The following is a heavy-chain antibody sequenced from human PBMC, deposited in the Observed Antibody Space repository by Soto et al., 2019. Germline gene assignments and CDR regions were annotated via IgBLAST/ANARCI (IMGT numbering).Heavy chain of an antibody. CDR2: IYHSGST. J-gene: IGHJ4*02. CDR1: GGSISSGGYS. V-gene: IGHV4-30-2*01. D-gene: IGHD4-17*01. CDR3: ARYQTTVTSYDF. Sequence: SETLSLTCAVSGGSISSGGYSWSWIRQPPGKGLEWIGYIYHSGSTYYNPSLKSRVTISVDRSKNQFSLKLSSVTAADTAVYYCARYQTTVTSYDFWGQGTLVTVS.